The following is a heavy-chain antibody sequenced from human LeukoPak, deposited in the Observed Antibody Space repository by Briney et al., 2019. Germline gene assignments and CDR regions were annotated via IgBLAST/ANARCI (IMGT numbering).Heavy chain of an antibody. D-gene: IGHD3-10*01. CDR3: ARDRRYGSGSYLEYYFDY. CDR1: GGTFSSYA. CDR2: IIPIFGTA. J-gene: IGHJ4*02. Sequence: SVKVSCKASGGTFSSYAISWVRQAPGQGLEWMGGIIPIFGTANYAQKFQGRVTITTDESTSTAYMELSSLRSEDTAVYYCARDRRYGSGSYLEYYFDYWGQGTLVTVSS. V-gene: IGHV1-69*05.